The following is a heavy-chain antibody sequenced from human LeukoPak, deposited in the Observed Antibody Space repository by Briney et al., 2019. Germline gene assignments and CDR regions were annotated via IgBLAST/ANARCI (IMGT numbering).Heavy chain of an antibody. CDR2: IYSGGST. CDR3: ARGYSYGLFSYAFDI. J-gene: IGHJ3*02. CDR1: GFTVSSNY. D-gene: IGHD5-18*01. V-gene: IGHV3-53*01. Sequence: PGGSLRLSCAASGFTVSSNYMSWVRQASGKGLEWVSVIYSGGSTYYADSVKGRFTISRDNSKNTLYLQMNSLRAEDTAVYYCARGYSYGLFSYAFDIWGQGTMVTVSS.